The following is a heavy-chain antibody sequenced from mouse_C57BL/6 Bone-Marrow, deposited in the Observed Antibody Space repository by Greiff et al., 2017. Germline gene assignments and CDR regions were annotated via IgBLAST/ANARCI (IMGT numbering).Heavy chain of an antibody. Sequence: EVQLVESGGDLVKPGGSLKLSCAASGFTFSSYGMSWVRQTPDKRLEWVATISSGGSYTYYPDSVKGRFTISRDNAKNTLYLQMSSLKSEDTAMYYCARRVIYWYFDVWGTGTTVTVSS. V-gene: IGHV5-6*01. CDR1: GFTFSSYG. CDR3: ARRVIYWYFDV. CDR2: ISSGGSYT. D-gene: IGHD2-13*01. J-gene: IGHJ1*03.